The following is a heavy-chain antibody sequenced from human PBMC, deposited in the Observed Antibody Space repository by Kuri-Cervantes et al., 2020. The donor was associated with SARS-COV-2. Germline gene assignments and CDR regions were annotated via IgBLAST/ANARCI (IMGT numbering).Heavy chain of an antibody. J-gene: IGHJ3*02. CDR3: AWGRGWTFDI. CDR1: GFTLTYRW. CDR2: IKADGGEM. D-gene: IGHD3-3*01. V-gene: IGHV3-7*04. Sequence: GGSLRLSCEASGFTLTYRWMAWFRQAPGKGLEWVAAIKADGGEMVYVDSAKGRFTIYKDNAKNSVFLQMNSVRIEDTSLYFCAWGRGWTFDIWGRGTMVTVSS.